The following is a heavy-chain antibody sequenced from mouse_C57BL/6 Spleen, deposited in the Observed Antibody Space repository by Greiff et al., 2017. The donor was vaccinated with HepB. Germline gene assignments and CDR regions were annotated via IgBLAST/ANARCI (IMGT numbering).Heavy chain of an antibody. V-gene: IGHV1-82*01. CDR3: ARWGLRLHAMDY. CDR1: GYAFSSSW. D-gene: IGHD3-2*02. J-gene: IGHJ4*01. CDR2: IYPGDGDT. Sequence: VQLQQSGPELVKPGASVKISCKASGYAFSSSWMNWVKQRPGKGLEWIGRIYPGDGDTNYNGKFKGKATLTADKSSSTAYMQLSSLTSEDSAVYFCARWGLRLHAMDYWGQGTSVTVSS.